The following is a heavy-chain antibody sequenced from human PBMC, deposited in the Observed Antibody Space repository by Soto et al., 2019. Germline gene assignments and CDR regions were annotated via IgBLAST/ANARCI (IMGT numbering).Heavy chain of an antibody. J-gene: IGHJ6*02. Sequence: GGSLRLSCAASGFTFSSYAMHWVRQAPGKGLEWVAVISNDGTKKYYEDSVKGRFTISRDNSMNTLYLQMNSLRTEDTAVFYCARDLARSNYYYYGMDVWGQGTTVTVSS. CDR3: ARDLARSNYYYYGMDV. CDR2: ISNDGTKK. V-gene: IGHV3-30-3*01. CDR1: GFTFSSYA.